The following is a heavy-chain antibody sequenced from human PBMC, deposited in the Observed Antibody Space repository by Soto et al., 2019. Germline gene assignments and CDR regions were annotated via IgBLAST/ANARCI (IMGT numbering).Heavy chain of an antibody. CDR2: IDPSDSYT. CDR3: ARHIRMNDAFDI. J-gene: IGHJ3*02. D-gene: IGHD1-20*01. V-gene: IGHV5-10-1*01. CDR1: GYSFTSYW. Sequence: LKISCKGSGYSFTSYWISWVRQMPGKGLEWMGRIDPSDSYTDYSPSFQGHVTISADKSISTAYLQWSSLKASDTAMYYCARHIRMNDAFDIWGQGTMVTVSS.